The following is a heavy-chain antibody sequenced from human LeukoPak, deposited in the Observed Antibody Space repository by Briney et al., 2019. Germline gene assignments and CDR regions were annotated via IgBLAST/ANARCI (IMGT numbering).Heavy chain of an antibody. CDR2: IDPSDSYT. CDR3: ARSNLPYYDILTGYYPPPYYFDY. Sequence: GESLRISCKGSGYSFTSYWISWVRQMPGKGLEWIGRIDPSDSYTNYSPSFQGHVTISADKSISTAYLQWSSLKASDTAMCYCARSNLPYYDILTGYYPPPYYFDYWGQGTLVTVSS. CDR1: GYSFTSYW. D-gene: IGHD3-9*01. V-gene: IGHV5-10-1*01. J-gene: IGHJ4*02.